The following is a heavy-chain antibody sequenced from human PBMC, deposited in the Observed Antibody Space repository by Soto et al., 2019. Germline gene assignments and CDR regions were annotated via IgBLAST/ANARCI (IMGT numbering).Heavy chain of an antibody. CDR1: GVSLSTTGVG. V-gene: IGHV2-5*01. J-gene: IGHJ3*02. CDR2: IYWNDDK. CDR3: ARRPTASYYYDAFDI. Sequence: QITLKESGPTLVKPTQTLTLACTFSGVSLSTTGVGVGWIRQPPGKALEWLALIYWNDDKRYSPSLKSRLTITKDTSRNQVVLTMTNLDPVDTATYYCARRPTASYYYDAFDIWGQGTMVTVSS. D-gene: IGHD3-22*01.